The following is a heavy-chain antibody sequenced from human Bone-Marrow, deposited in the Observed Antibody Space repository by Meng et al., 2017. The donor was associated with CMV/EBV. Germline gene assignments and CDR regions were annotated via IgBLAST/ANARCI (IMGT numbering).Heavy chain of an antibody. CDR1: GFTVSSNY. Sequence: GESLKISCAASGFTVSSNYMSWVRQAPGKGLEWVSVIYSGGSTYYADSVKGRFTISRDNSKNTLYLQMNSLRAEDTAVYYCARDQSCSSTSCYTMYYFDYWGQGTLVTVSS. D-gene: IGHD2-2*02. CDR2: IYSGGST. V-gene: IGHV3-53*01. J-gene: IGHJ4*02. CDR3: ARDQSCSSTSCYTMYYFDY.